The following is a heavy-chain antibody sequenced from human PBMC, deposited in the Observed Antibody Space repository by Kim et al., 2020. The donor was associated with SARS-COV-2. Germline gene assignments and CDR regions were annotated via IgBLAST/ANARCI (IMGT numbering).Heavy chain of an antibody. J-gene: IGHJ4*02. V-gene: IGHV1-69*01. CDR3: ARAYIAAAAHFDY. D-gene: IGHD6-13*01. Sequence: YAQKFQGRVTITADESTSTAYMELSSLRSEDTAVYYCARAYIAAAAHFDYWGQGTLVTVSS.